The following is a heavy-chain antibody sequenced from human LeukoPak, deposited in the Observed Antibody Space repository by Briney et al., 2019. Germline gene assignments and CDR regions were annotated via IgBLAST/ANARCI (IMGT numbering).Heavy chain of an antibody. Sequence: KSGGSLRLSCAVSGFTFSDYYMSWIRQAPGKGLEWVSYISSSGSTIYYADSVKGRFTISRDNAKNSLHLQMSSLRAEDTAVYYCARVLLADGYKEMAVVGYFDYWGQGTLVTVSS. CDR3: ARVLLADGYKEMAVVGYFDY. CDR1: GFTFSDYY. CDR2: ISSSGSTI. V-gene: IGHV3-11*04. J-gene: IGHJ4*02. D-gene: IGHD5-24*01.